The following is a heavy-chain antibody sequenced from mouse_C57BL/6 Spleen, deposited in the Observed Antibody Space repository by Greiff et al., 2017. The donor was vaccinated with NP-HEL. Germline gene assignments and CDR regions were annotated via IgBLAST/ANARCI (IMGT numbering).Heavy chain of an antibody. CDR2: ISDGGSYT. Sequence: VQLKESGGGLVKPGGSLKLSCAASGFTFSSYAMSWVRQTPEKRLEWVATISDGGSYTYYPDNVKGRFTISRDNAKNNLYLQMSHLKSEDTAMYYCARDMVRNWGQGTLVTVSA. J-gene: IGHJ3*01. CDR3: ARDMVRN. V-gene: IGHV5-4*01. CDR1: GFTFSSYA. D-gene: IGHD2-2*01.